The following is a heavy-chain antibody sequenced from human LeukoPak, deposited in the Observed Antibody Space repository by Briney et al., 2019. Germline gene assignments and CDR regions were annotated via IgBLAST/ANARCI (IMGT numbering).Heavy chain of an antibody. CDR2: IYYSGNT. CDR3: ARQIDYYGSGSYFFDY. D-gene: IGHD3-10*01. V-gene: IGHV4-39*01. J-gene: IGHJ4*02. CDR1: GVSISSSNSY. Sequence: SETLSLTCTVSGVSISSSNSYWGWIRQPPGKGLEWIGSIYYSGNTYYNASLKSQVSISIDTSKNQFSLKVTSVTAADTAMYYCARQIDYYGSGSYFFDYWGQGTLVTVSS.